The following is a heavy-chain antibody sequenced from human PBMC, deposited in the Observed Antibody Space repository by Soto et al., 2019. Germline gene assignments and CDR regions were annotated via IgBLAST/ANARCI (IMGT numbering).Heavy chain of an antibody. J-gene: IGHJ4*02. Sequence: ESGGGLVQPGGSLRLSCAASGFTVSSNYMSWVRQAPGKGLEWVSVIYSGGSTYYADSVKGRFTISRDNSKNTLYLQMNSLRAEDTAVYYCAREVVVAANFFDYWGQGTLVTVSS. CDR3: AREVVVAANFFDY. D-gene: IGHD2-15*01. CDR2: IYSGGST. CDR1: GFTVSSNY. V-gene: IGHV3-66*01.